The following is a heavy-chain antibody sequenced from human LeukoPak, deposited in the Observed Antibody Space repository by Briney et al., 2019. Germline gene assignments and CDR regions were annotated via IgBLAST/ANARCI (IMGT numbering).Heavy chain of an antibody. CDR1: GFTFSNHG. J-gene: IGHJ5*02. CDR2: INHSGST. V-gene: IGHV4-34*01. CDR3: ARDIVVVVAARRSRVDP. D-gene: IGHD2-15*01. Sequence: GSLRLSCAASGFTFSNHGMSWIRQPPGKGLEWIGEINHSGSTNYNPSLKSRVTISVDTSKNQFSLKLSSVTAAGTAVYYCARDIVVVVAARRSRVDPWGQGTLVPVSS.